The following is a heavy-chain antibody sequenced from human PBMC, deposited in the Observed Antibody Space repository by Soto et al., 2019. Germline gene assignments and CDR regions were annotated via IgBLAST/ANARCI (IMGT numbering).Heavy chain of an antibody. Sequence: GGSLRLSCAASGFTFSSYGMHWVRQAPGKGLEWVAAISYDGSNKYYADSVKGRFTISRDNSKNTLYLQMNSLRAEDTAVYYCAKNRKASRGSGYSSSCFDYWGQGTLVTVSS. D-gene: IGHD6-13*01. CDR1: GFTFSSYG. CDR2: ISYDGSNK. V-gene: IGHV3-30*18. J-gene: IGHJ4*02. CDR3: AKNRKASRGSGYSSSCFDY.